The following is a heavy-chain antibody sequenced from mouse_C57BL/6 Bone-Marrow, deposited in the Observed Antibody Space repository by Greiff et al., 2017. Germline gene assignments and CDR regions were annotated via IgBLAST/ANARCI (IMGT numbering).Heavy chain of an antibody. CDR3: ARQFITTVVAVDV. CDR2: ISNGGGST. D-gene: IGHD1-1*01. Sequence: DVQLQESGGGLVQPGGSLKLSCAASGFTFSDYYMYWVRQTPEKRLEWVAYISNGGGSTYYPDTVKGRFTISRDNAKNTLYLQMSRLKSEDTAMYYCARQFITTVVAVDVWGTGTTVTVSS. J-gene: IGHJ1*03. CDR1: GFTFSDYY. V-gene: IGHV5-12*01.